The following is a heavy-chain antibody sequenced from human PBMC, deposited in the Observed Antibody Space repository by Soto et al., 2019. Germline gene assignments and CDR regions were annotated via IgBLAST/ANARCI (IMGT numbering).Heavy chain of an antibody. J-gene: IGHJ4*02. CDR1: GCSISSSSYY. D-gene: IGHD5-18*01. CDR2: IYYSGST. CDR3: ARRHIQLWLFDY. Sequence: PSETLSLTCTVSGCSISSSSYYWGWIRQPPGKGLEWIGSIYYSGSTYYNPSLKSRVTISVDTSKNQFSLKLSSVTAADTAVYYCARRHIQLWLFDYWGQGTLVTVSS. V-gene: IGHV4-39*01.